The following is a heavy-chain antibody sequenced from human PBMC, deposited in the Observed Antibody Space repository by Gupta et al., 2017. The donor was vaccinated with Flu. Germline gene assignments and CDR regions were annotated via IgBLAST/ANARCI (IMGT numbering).Heavy chain of an antibody. CDR1: GFAFSSYT. V-gene: IGHV3-21*02. D-gene: IGHD6-13*01. Sequence: EVQLVESGGGLVKPGGSLRLSCAASGFAFSSYTMHWVRQAPGKGLEWVSSISSGSSYIYYADSMKGRFTVSRDNAKNSLYLQMNSLRADDTSIYYCAREGGAAAGKLDYWGQGTLITVSS. J-gene: IGHJ4*02. CDR2: ISSGSSYI. CDR3: AREGGAAAGKLDY.